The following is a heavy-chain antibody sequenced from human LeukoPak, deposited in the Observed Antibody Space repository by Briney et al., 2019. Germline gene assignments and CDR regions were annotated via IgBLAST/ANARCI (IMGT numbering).Heavy chain of an antibody. CDR1: GYTFTSYG. Sequence: ASVKVSCKASGYTFTSYGISWVRQAPGQGLEWMGWISAYNGNTNYAQKLQGRVTMTTDTSKSTASMELRSLSSDDTAVYYCARESAVGQPDYYYYYGMDVWGQGTTVTVSS. CDR2: ISAYNGNT. J-gene: IGHJ6*02. D-gene: IGHD1-1*01. V-gene: IGHV1-18*01. CDR3: ARESAVGQPDYYYYYGMDV.